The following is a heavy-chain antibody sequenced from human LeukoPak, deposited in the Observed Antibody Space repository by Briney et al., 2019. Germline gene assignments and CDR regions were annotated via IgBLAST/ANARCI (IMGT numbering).Heavy chain of an antibody. D-gene: IGHD3-10*01. CDR1: GGSIRSHY. V-gene: IGHV4-59*11. J-gene: IGHJ6*03. Sequence: SETLSLTCTVSGGSIRSHYWSWIRQPPGKGLEWIGYIYYSGSTSYNPSLKSRVTISLDTYKNQFSLKLSSVTAADTAVYYCAREGTDQYYYYYMDVWGKGTTVTVSS. CDR2: IYYSGST. CDR3: AREGTDQYYYYYMDV.